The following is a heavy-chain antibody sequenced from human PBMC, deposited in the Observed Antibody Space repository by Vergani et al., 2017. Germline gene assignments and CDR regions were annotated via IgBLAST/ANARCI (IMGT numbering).Heavy chain of an antibody. Sequence: EVQLVESGGGLVQPGGSLRLSCAASGFTFSSYWMSWVRQAPGKGLEWVANIKQDGSEKYYVDSVKGRFTISRDNAKNSLYLQMNSLRAEDTAVYYCARDGEGSLRYFDWLSRFDYWGQGTLVTVSS. CDR1: GFTFSSYW. CDR3: ARDGEGSLRYFDWLSRFDY. V-gene: IGHV3-7*01. J-gene: IGHJ4*02. CDR2: IKQDGSEK. D-gene: IGHD3-9*01.